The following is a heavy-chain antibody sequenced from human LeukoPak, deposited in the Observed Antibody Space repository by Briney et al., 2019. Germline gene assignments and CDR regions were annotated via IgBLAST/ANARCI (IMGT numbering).Heavy chain of an antibody. J-gene: IGHJ6*03. CDR3: ARVFCSSTSCYTTDYYYYYMDV. CDR1: GGTFSSYA. Sequence: SVKVSCKASGGTFSSYAISWVRQAPGQGLEWMGGIIPIFGTANYAQKFQGRVTITADESTSTAYMELSSLRSEDTAVYYCARVFCSSTSCYTTDYYYYYMDVWGKGATVTVSS. V-gene: IGHV1-69*01. CDR2: IIPIFGTA. D-gene: IGHD2-2*02.